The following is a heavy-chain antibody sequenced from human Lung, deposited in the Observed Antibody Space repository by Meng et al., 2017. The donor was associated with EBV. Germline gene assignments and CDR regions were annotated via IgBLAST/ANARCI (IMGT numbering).Heavy chain of an antibody. CDR1: GGSFNGYY. CDR2: INHSGST. J-gene: IGHJ4*02. D-gene: IGHD5-18*01. Sequence: QVPLQPWGLGLLKPSEPLSLTCAVYGGSFNGYYWSWIRQPPGKGLEWIGEINHSGSTNYNPSLKSRVTISVDTSKNQFSLKLSSVTAADTAVYYCARGVSDTAMVPYYFDYWGQGTLVTVSS. CDR3: ARGVSDTAMVPYYFDY. V-gene: IGHV4-34*01.